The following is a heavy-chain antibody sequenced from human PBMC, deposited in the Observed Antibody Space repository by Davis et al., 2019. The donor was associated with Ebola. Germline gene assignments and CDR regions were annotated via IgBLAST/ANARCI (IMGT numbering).Heavy chain of an antibody. Sequence: GSLRLSCAVSGGSFSGNYLAWIRQSPGKGLECIGEVDDGGRVHYNPSLKSRVSISLDTSKNQFSLKVTSMTAADTAVYYCTSYDSWGQGAHVTVSS. V-gene: IGHV4-34*01. D-gene: IGHD3-16*01. J-gene: IGHJ4*02. CDR3: TSYDS. CDR2: VDDGGRV. CDR1: GGSFSGNY.